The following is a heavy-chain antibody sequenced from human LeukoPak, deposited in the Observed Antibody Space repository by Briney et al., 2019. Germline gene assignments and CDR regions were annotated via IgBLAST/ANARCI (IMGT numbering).Heavy chain of an antibody. D-gene: IGHD3-10*01. CDR1: GFTFDDYA. V-gene: IGHV3-9*01. CDR2: ISWNSGSI. J-gene: IGHJ3*02. Sequence: GRSLRLSCAASGFTFDDYAMHWVRQAPGKGLEWVSGISWNSGSIGYADSVKGRFTISRDNAKNSLYLQMNSLRAEDTALYYCAKVYGSGSYGGDAFDIWGQGTMVTVSS. CDR3: AKVYGSGSYGGDAFDI.